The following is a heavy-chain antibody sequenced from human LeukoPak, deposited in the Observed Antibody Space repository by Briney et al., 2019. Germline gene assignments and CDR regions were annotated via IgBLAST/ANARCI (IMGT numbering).Heavy chain of an antibody. CDR1: GGSISSYY. J-gene: IGHJ4*02. CDR2: IYYSGTT. V-gene: IGHV4-59*01. Sequence: SETLSLTCTVSGGSISSYYWNWIRQPPGRGLEWVGYIYYSGTTNYDPSLKSRVTISVDTSKNQFSLKLSSVTAADTAVYYCARGRGCTSTSCDFDYWGQGSLVTVSS. CDR3: ARGRGCTSTSCDFDY. D-gene: IGHD2-2*01.